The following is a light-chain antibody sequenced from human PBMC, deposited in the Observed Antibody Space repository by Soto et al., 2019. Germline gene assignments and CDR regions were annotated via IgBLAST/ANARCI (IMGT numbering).Light chain of an antibody. CDR1: QSLLYSSNNENY. CDR2: WAS. Sequence: DIVMTQSPDSLAVSLGERATINCKSSQSLLYSSNNENYLAWYQHKPGQPPKLLISWASTRESGVPDRFSGSGSGTDFTLTISSLQPEDVAVYYCQQYYSTPPYTFGQGTKVEIK. J-gene: IGKJ2*01. V-gene: IGKV4-1*01. CDR3: QQYYSTPPYT.